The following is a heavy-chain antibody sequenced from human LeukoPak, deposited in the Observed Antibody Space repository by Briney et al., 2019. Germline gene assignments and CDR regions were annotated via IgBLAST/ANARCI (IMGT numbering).Heavy chain of an antibody. Sequence: KPGGSLRLSCAASGFTFSDYYMSWIRQAPGKGLEWVSSISSSSSYIYYADSVKGRFTISRDNSKNTLYLQMNSLRAEDTAVYYCAKDGSYYFDYWGQGTLVTVSS. CDR2: ISSSSSYI. J-gene: IGHJ4*02. CDR3: AKDGSYYFDY. V-gene: IGHV3-11*05. CDR1: GFTFSDYY.